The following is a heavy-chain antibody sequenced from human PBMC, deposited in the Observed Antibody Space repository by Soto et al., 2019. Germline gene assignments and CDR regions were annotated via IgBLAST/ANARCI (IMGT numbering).Heavy chain of an antibody. D-gene: IGHD2-2*01. CDR2: IYSGGST. V-gene: IGHV3-53*04. CDR3: ARDYCSSTSCYSGYYGMDV. Sequence: EVQLVESGGGLVQPGGSLRLSCAASGFTVSSNYMSWVRQAPGKGLEWVSVIYSGGSTYYADSVKGRFTISRHNSKNTLYLQMNGLRAEDTAVYYCARDYCSSTSCYSGYYGMDVWGQGTTVTVSS. CDR1: GFTVSSNY. J-gene: IGHJ6*02.